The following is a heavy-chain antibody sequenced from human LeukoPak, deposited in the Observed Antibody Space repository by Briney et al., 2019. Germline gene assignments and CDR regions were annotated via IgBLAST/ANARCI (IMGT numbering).Heavy chain of an antibody. D-gene: IGHD3-22*01. CDR2: ISSSGAYI. J-gene: IGHJ4*02. CDR1: GFTFSTYS. V-gene: IGHV3-21*01. Sequence: GGSLRLSCAASGFTFSTYSMNWVRQAPGKGLECVSSISSSGAYIYYADSVKGRFTISRDNAKKSLYLQMNSLRAEDTAIYYCVGNYHDSSGLDYWGQGTLVTVSS. CDR3: VGNYHDSSGLDY.